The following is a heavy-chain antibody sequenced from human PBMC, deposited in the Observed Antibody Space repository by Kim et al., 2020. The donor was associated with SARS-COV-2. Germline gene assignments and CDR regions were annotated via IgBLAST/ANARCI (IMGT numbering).Heavy chain of an antibody. J-gene: IGHJ4*02. V-gene: IGHV3-43*01. D-gene: IGHD3-22*01. CDR2: ISWDGGST. Sequence: GGSLRLSCAASGFTFDDYTMHWVRQAPGKGLEWVSLISWDGGSTYYADSVKGRFTISRDNSKNSLYLQMNSLRTEDTALYYCAKATYYDSSGYPDYWGQGTLVTVSS. CDR1: GFTFDDYT. CDR3: AKATYYDSSGYPDY.